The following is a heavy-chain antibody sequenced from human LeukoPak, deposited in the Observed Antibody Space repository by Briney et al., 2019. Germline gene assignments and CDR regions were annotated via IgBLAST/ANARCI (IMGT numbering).Heavy chain of an antibody. CDR3: ARASNYYGSGSLDY. CDR2: IYYSGST. D-gene: IGHD3-10*01. CDR1: GVSISSGGYY. Sequence: SETLSLTCTVSGVSISSGGYYWSWIRQHPGKGLEWIGYIYYSGSTYYNPSLKSRVTISVDTSKNQFSLKLSSVTAADTAVYYCARASNYYGSGSLDYWGQGTLVTVSS. J-gene: IGHJ4*02. V-gene: IGHV4-31*03.